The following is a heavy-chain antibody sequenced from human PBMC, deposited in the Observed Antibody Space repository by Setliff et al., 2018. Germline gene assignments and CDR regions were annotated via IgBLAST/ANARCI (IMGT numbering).Heavy chain of an antibody. CDR1: GGSISSSSYY. D-gene: IGHD6-13*01. V-gene: IGHV4-39*07. J-gene: IGHJ5*02. Sequence: LSETLSLTCTVSGGSISSSSYYWGWIRQPPGKGLEWIGSIYYSGSTYYNPSLKSRVTISVDTSKNQFSLKLSAVTAADTAVYYCVRDLASSSDRFIGGWFDPWGQGTLVTVSS. CDR2: IYYSGST. CDR3: VRDLASSSDRFIGGWFDP.